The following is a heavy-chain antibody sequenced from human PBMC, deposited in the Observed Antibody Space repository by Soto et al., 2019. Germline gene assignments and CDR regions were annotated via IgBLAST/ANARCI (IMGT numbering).Heavy chain of an antibody. J-gene: IGHJ4*02. CDR1: GGPFSGYY. Sequence: SETLSLTCAVYGGPFSGYYWSWIRQPPGKGLEWIGEINHSGSTNYTPSLKSRVTISVDTSKNQFSLKLSSGYAADTAVYYCARGRYYYGSGGWGYWGRGTLVIVSS. CDR3: ARGRYYYGSGGWGY. CDR2: INHSGST. D-gene: IGHD3-10*01. V-gene: IGHV4-34*01.